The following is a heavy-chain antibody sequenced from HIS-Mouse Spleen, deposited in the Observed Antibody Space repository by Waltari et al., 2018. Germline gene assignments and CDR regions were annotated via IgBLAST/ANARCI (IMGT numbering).Heavy chain of an antibody. Sequence: QLQLQESGPGLVKPSETLSLTCTVSGGSISSSSYYWGWIRQPPGKGREWIGSIYYSGSTDDNPSLKSRVTISVDTSKNQFSLKLSSVTAADTAVYYCAREIPYSSSWYDWYFDLWGRGTLVTVSS. D-gene: IGHD6-13*01. CDR2: IYYSGST. V-gene: IGHV4-39*07. CDR1: GGSISSSSYY. J-gene: IGHJ2*01. CDR3: AREIPYSSSWYDWYFDL.